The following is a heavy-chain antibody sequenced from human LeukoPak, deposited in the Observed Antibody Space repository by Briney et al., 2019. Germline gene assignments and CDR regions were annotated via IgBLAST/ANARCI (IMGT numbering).Heavy chain of an antibody. D-gene: IGHD3-22*01. CDR3: ARYTWNSSGYSNFDY. CDR2: ISGYNGAT. V-gene: IGHV1-18*01. J-gene: IGHJ4*02. CDR1: GYTLTNYA. Sequence: ASVKVSCKASGYTLTNYAIHWVRQAPGQGLEWMGWISGYNGATNYAQKLKGRVTMTTDTSTNTAYMDLRSLRSDDTAVYYCARYTWNSSGYSNFDYWGQGTLVTVSS.